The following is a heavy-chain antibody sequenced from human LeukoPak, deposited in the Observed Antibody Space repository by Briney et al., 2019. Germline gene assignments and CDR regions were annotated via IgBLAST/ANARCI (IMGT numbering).Heavy chain of an antibody. CDR2: INHSGST. CDR1: GGSISSYY. D-gene: IGHD4-23*01. J-gene: IGHJ5*02. Sequence: SETLSLTCTVSGGSISSYYWSWIRQPPGKGLEWIGEINHSGSTNYNPSLKSRVTIPVDTSKNQFSLKLSSVTAADTAVYYCARGGGLDPWGQGTLVTVSS. V-gene: IGHV4-34*01. CDR3: ARGGGLDP.